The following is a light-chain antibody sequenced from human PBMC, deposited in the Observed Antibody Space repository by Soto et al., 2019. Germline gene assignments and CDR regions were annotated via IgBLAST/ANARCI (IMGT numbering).Light chain of an antibody. Sequence: EIVLTQSPGTLSLSPGERATLSCRASQSVSTTYLAWYQRKPGQAPRLLIYGASSRATGIPDRFSGSGSGTDFTLTITRLEPEEFAVYYCQQYGSSPPTFGQGTKVEIK. CDR2: GAS. J-gene: IGKJ1*01. V-gene: IGKV3-20*01. CDR1: QSVSTTY. CDR3: QQYGSSPPT.